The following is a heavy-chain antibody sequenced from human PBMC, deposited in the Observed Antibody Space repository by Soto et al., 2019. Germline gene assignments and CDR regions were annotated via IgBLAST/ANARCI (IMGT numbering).Heavy chain of an antibody. J-gene: IGHJ5*02. CDR2: IYYSGST. V-gene: IGHV4-59*01. CDR3: ERLGKGP. Sequence: SETLSLTCTVSGGSISSYYWTWIRQPPGKGLEWIGYIYYSGSTNYNPSLKSRVTISVDTSKNQFSLKLSSVTAADTAVYYCERLGKGPWGQGTLVTVSS. CDR1: GGSISSYY.